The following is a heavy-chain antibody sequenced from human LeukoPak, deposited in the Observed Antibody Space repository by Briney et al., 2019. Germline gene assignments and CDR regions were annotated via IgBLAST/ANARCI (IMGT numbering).Heavy chain of an antibody. V-gene: IGHV3-23*01. J-gene: IGHJ3*02. CDR3: ARGRGYGNHDAFDI. CDR2: ISGSGGST. Sequence: GGSLRLSCAASGFAFSNYAMSWVRQAPGKGLEWVSAISGSGGSTYYADSGKGRFTISRDNSKNTLFLQMNSLRAEDTAIYYCARGRGYGNHDAFDIWGQGTMVTVSS. D-gene: IGHD5-18*01. CDR1: GFAFSNYA.